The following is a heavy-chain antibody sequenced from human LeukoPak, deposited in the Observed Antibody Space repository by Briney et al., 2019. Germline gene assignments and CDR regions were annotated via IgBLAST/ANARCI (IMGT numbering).Heavy chain of an antibody. CDR1: GYTFTSYG. Sequence: ASVKVSCKASGYTFTSYGISWVRQAPGQGLEWMGWISGYNGNTNCAQKLQGRVSLTTDTSTSTAYMELRSLRSDDTAVYYCARDRSPDFWSGDYRDAFDIWGQGTMVTVSS. CDR2: ISGYNGNT. CDR3: ARDRSPDFWSGDYRDAFDI. J-gene: IGHJ3*02. V-gene: IGHV1-18*01. D-gene: IGHD3-3*01.